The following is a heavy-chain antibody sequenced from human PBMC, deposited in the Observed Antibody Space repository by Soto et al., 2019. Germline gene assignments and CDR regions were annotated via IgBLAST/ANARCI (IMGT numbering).Heavy chain of an antibody. CDR1: GYTFTSYD. D-gene: IGHD3-10*01. V-gene: IGHV1-8*01. J-gene: IGHJ4*02. CDR3: AITMLRFGEHHY. Sequence: QVQLVQSGAEVKKPGASVKVSCKASGYTFTSYDINWVRQATGQGLEWMGWMNPNSGNTGYAQKFQGRVTMTRNTSISTGYMEVSSLRSEATAVYYCAITMLRFGEHHYWGQGTLVTVSS. CDR2: MNPNSGNT.